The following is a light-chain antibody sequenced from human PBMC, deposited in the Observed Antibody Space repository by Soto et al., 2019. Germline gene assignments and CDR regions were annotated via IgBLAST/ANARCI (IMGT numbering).Light chain of an antibody. CDR1: QGISSA. CDR3: QQFNNYPPSIT. Sequence: AIQLTQSPSSLSVSVGDRVTITCRASQGISSALAWYQQKPGKAPKLLIYDASSLESGVPSRFSGSGSGTDFTLTISSLQPEDFATYYCQQFNNYPPSITFGQGTRLEIK. V-gene: IGKV1D-13*01. J-gene: IGKJ5*01. CDR2: DAS.